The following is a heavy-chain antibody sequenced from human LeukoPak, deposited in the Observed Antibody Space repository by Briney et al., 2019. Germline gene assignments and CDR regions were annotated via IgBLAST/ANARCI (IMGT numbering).Heavy chain of an antibody. Sequence: ASVKVSCKASGYTFTSYGISWVRQAPGQGLEWMGWISAYNGNTNYAQKLQGRVTMTTDTSTSTAYMELRSLRSDDTAVYYCARDRPLDILTGYYYYYYMDVWGKGTTVTVSS. CDR2: ISAYNGNT. D-gene: IGHD3-9*01. CDR1: GYTFTSYG. V-gene: IGHV1-18*01. J-gene: IGHJ6*03. CDR3: ARDRPLDILTGYYYYYYMDV.